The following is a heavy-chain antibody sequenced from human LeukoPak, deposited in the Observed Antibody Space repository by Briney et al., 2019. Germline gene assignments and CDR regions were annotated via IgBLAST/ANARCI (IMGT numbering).Heavy chain of an antibody. CDR1: GYTFTNYD. D-gene: IGHD4-17*01. CDR2: IIPILGIA. V-gene: IGHV1-69*04. J-gene: IGHJ4*02. CDR3: ARDPGSEDYGDYISID. Sequence: GASVKVSCKASGYTFTNYDISWVRQAPGQGLEWMGRIIPILGIANYAQKFQGRVTITADKSTSTAYMELSSLRSEDTAVYYCARDPGSEDYGDYISIDWGQGTLVTVSS.